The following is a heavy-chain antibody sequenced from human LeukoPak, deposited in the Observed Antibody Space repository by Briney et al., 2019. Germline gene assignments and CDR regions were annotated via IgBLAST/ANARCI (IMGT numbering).Heavy chain of an antibody. V-gene: IGHV4-34*01. CDR2: INHSGST. D-gene: IGHD2-8*01. CDR3: ARGRVGYCTNGVCPFASYYYYGMDV. J-gene: IGHJ6*02. CDR1: VGSFSGYY. Sequence: PSETLSLTCAVYVGSFSGYYWSWIRQPPGKGLEWIGEINHSGSTNYNPSRKSRVTISVDPSKNQFSLKLSSVPAADTAVYYCARGRVGYCTNGVCPFASYYYYGMDVWGQGTTVTVSS.